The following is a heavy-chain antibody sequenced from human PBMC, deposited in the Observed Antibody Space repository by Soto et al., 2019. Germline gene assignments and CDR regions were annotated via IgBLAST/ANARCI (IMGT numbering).Heavy chain of an antibody. D-gene: IGHD2-2*01. V-gene: IGHV3-21*01. CDR2: ISSSSFSI. J-gene: IGHJ6*02. Sequence: PGGSLRLSCAASGFTFSSYSMNWVRQAPGKGLEWVSSISSSSFSINYADSVKGRFSISRDNAQNSLYLQMNGLRAEDTAVYYCARRNIVVVPAARGNYYYYGMDVWGQGTTVTVSS. CDR1: GFTFSSYS. CDR3: ARRNIVVVPAARGNYYYYGMDV.